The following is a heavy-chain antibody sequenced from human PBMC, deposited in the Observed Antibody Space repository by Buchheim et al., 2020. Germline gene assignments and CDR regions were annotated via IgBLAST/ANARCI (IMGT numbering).Heavy chain of an antibody. D-gene: IGHD2-2*01. CDR1: GYTFNNYY. J-gene: IGHJ4*02. V-gene: IGHV1-46*02. Sequence: QVRLVQSGAEVRDPGASVKISCKTSGYTFNNYYMQWARQAPGQRLEWMGAITPRGQRKDYAQRFQGRFTMTWDTSTSTVYMDLSSLTSEDTAMYYCAREAPDTYFFDYWGQGTL. CDR2: ITPRGQRK. CDR3: AREAPDTYFFDY.